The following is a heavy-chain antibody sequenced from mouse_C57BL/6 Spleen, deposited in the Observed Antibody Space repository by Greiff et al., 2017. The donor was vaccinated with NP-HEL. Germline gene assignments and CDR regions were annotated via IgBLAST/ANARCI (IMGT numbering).Heavy chain of an antibody. CDR3: VRHQARGDYFDY. J-gene: IGHJ2*01. D-gene: IGHD3-3*01. Sequence: EVHLVESGGGLVQPKGSLKLSCAASGFSFNTYAMNWVRQAPGKGLEWVARIRSKSNNYATYYADSVKDSFTISRYGSEIMLYLQMNSLNTEDTAMYYCVRHQARGDYFDYWGQGTTLTVSS. V-gene: IGHV10-1*01. CDR2: IRSKSNNYAT. CDR1: GFSFNTYA.